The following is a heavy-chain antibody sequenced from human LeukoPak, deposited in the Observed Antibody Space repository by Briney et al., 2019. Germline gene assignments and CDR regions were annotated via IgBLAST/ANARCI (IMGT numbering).Heavy chain of an antibody. CDR1: GGSFSGYY. D-gene: IGHD4-17*01. Sequence: PSETLSLTCAVHGGSFSGYYWSWIRQPPGKGLEWIGEINHSGSTNYNPSLKSRVTISVDTSKNQFSLKLSSVTAADTAVYYCARGPYGDYAFDYWGQGTLVTVSS. CDR3: ARGPYGDYAFDY. J-gene: IGHJ4*02. CDR2: INHSGST. V-gene: IGHV4-34*01.